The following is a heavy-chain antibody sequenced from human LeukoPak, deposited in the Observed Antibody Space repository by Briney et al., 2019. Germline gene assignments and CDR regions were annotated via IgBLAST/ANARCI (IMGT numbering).Heavy chain of an antibody. D-gene: IGHD3-10*02. CDR3: AELGINMIGGV. CDR2: ISSSGSTI. V-gene: IGHV3-48*03. Sequence: GGSLRLSCAASGFTFSSYEMNWVRHAPGKGLEWVSYISSSGSTIYYTDSVKSGFTITRDNAKNSLYLQMNSLRAEDTAVYYCAELGINMIGGVWGKGATVTISS. J-gene: IGHJ6*04. CDR1: GFTFSSYE.